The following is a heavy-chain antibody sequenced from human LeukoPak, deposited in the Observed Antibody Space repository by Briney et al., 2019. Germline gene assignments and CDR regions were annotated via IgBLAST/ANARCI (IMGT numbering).Heavy chain of an antibody. CDR1: EFDFSTHD. J-gene: IGHJ4*02. D-gene: IGHD4-17*01. V-gene: IGHV3-23*01. CDR2: ISISGTKT. Sequence: PGGSLRLSCAASEFDFSTHDMTWVRQAPGKGLEWVSAISISGTKTYYADSVKGRFTISRDNSKNTLYLQMYSLRAEDTAVYYCANEIRPNDYWGQGTLVTVSS. CDR3: ANEIRPNDY.